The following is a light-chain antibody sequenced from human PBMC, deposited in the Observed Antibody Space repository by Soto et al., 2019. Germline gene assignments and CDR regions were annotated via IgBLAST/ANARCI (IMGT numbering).Light chain of an antibody. CDR2: EVS. Sequence: QSVLTQPASVSGSPGQSITISCTGTSSDVGGYNYVSWYQQHPGKAPKLMIYEVSNRPSGVSNRFSGSKSGNTASLTISGLQAEDEADYYRSSYTSSSTSSYVFGTGTKVTVL. CDR3: SSYTSSSTSSYV. V-gene: IGLV2-14*01. J-gene: IGLJ1*01. CDR1: SSDVGGYNY.